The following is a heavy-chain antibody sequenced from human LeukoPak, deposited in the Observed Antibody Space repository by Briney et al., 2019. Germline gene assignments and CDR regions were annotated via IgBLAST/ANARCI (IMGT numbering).Heavy chain of an antibody. CDR2: INPNSGGT. CDR3: ARRIAAAGHFDY. CDR1: GYTSTSYA. Sequence: ASVKVSCKASGYTSTSYAMNWVRQAPGQGLEWMGRINPNSGGTNYAQKFQGRVTMTRDTSISTAYMELSSLRSDDTAVFYCARRIAAAGHFDYWGQGTLVTVSS. V-gene: IGHV1-2*06. J-gene: IGHJ4*02. D-gene: IGHD6-13*01.